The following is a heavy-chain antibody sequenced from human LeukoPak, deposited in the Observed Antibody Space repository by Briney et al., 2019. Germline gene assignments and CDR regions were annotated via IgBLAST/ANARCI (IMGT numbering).Heavy chain of an antibody. CDR2: VFPSGNT. CDR3: ARVDYGSGSYYNGMAY. CDR1: GGSVTSGSYY. Sequence: PSETLSLTCSVSGGSVTSGSYYWSWIRQPPGKGLEWIGFVFPSGNTKYNPSLKSRVTISVDTSKNQFSLKLSSVTAADTAVYYCARVDYGSGSYYNGMAYWGQGSLVTVSS. D-gene: IGHD3-10*01. J-gene: IGHJ4*02. V-gene: IGHV4-61*01.